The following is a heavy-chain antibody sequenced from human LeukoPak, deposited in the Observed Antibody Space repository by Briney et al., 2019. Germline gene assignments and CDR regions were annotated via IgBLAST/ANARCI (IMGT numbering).Heavy chain of an antibody. CDR3: ARSYSSSWYVDWFDP. CDR1: GGSISSYY. V-gene: IGHV4-59*01. Sequence: SETLSLTCTVSGGSISSYYWSWIRQPPGKGLEWIGYIYYSGSTYYNPSLKSRVTISVDTSKNQFSLKLSSVTAADTAVYYCARSYSSSWYVDWFDPWGQGTLVTVSS. D-gene: IGHD6-13*01. J-gene: IGHJ5*02. CDR2: IYYSGST.